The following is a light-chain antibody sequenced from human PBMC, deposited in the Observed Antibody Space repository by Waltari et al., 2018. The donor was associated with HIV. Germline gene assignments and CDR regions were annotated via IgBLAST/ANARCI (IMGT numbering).Light chain of an antibody. CDR1: QNIDNR. Sequence: DSPMTQFPSTLSASVGDRVTITCRASQNIDNRMAWYQQKPGKAPNLLIYFASTLQRGVPSRFSGTGSGAECTLTISSLQPDDFATYYCQGGNGYFGQGTKVEVK. CDR3: QGGNGY. CDR2: FAS. V-gene: IGKV1-5*03. J-gene: IGKJ2*01.